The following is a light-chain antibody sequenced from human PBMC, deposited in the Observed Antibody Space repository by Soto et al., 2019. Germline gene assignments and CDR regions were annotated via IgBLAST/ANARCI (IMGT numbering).Light chain of an antibody. Sequence: EIVLTQSPGTLSLSPGERATLSCRASQSVRSSYLAWYQQKPGQAPRLLIYDASNRATGIPARFSGSGSGTDFTLTISSLEPEDFAVYYCQQRSNWPPLTFGGGTKVEIK. CDR2: DAS. CDR1: QSVRSSY. CDR3: QQRSNWPPLT. J-gene: IGKJ4*01. V-gene: IGKV3-11*01.